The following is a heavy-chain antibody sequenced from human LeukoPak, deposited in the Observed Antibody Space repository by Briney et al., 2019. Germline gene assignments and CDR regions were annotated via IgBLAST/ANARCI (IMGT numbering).Heavy chain of an antibody. CDR3: AKDLKTDYYDSSGLGY. CDR2: IWYDGSNK. V-gene: IGHV3-33*06. Sequence: GGSLRLSCAASGFTFSSYGMHWVRQAPGKGLEWVAVIWYDGSNKYYADSVKGRFTISRDNSKNTRYLQMNSLRAEDTAVYYCAKDLKTDYYDSSGLGYWGQGTLVTVSS. CDR1: GFTFSSYG. J-gene: IGHJ4*02. D-gene: IGHD3-22*01.